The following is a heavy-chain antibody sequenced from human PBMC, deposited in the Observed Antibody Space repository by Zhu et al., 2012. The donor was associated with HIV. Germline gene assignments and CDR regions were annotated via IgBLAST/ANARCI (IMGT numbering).Heavy chain of an antibody. CDR1: GGSFKGYY. V-gene: IGHV4-34*01. Sequence: QVQLQQWGAGRLKPSETLSFTCAVYGGSFKGYYWSWIRQTPGKGLEWIGEISESGNTNYNPSLKSRVIMSADTSKNQFSLNMISVTAADTALYYCARERSGSSSWYGVFYFDSWGQGTVVTVSS. D-gene: IGHD6-13*01. CDR3: ARERSGSSSWYGVFYFDS. J-gene: IGHJ4*02. CDR2: ISESGNT.